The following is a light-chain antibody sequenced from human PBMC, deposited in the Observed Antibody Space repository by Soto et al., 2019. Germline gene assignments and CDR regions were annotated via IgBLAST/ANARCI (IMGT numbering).Light chain of an antibody. Sequence: DIQMTQSPSTLSVSVGDRVTITCRASQTISSWLAWYQQKPGKAPKLLIYKASTLKSGVPSRFSGSGSGTEFTLTISSLQPDDFATYYCQHYNSYSEAVGQGTKVELK. CDR2: KAS. CDR1: QTISSW. V-gene: IGKV1-5*03. J-gene: IGKJ1*01. CDR3: QHYNSYSEA.